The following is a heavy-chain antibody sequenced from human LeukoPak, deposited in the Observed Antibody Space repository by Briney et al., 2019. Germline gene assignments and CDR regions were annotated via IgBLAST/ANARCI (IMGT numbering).Heavy chain of an antibody. CDR1: GYTFTGYY. J-gene: IGHJ4*02. V-gene: IGHV1-2*02. CDR2: INPSSGGT. D-gene: IGHD6-13*01. CDR3: ARDRGSSWYVDY. Sequence: GASVKVSCKASGYTFTGYYMHWVRQAPGQGLEWMGWINPSSGGTEYAQKFQGRVTMTGDTSISTAYMELSRLRSDGTAVYYCARDRGSSWYVDYWGQGTLVTVSS.